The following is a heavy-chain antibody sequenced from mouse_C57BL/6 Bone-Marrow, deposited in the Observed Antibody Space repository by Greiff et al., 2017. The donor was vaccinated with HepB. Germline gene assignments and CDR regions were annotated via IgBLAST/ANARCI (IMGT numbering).Heavy chain of an antibody. D-gene: IGHD4-1*01. CDR3: ASLTGTTWFAY. Sequence: EVQVVESGPGLVKPSQSLSLTCSVTGYSITSGYYWTWIRQFPGNKLEWMGYISYDGSNNYNPSLKNRISITRDTSKNQFFLKLNSVTTEDTATYYCASLTGTTWFAYWGQGTLVTVSA. J-gene: IGHJ3*01. CDR1: GYSITSGYY. V-gene: IGHV3-6*01. CDR2: ISYDGSN.